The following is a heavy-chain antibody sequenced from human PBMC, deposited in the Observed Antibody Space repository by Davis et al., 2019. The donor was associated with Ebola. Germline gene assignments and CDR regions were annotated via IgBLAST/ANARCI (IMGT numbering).Heavy chain of an antibody. CDR3: ARGGDRYDFWSPNRGYLDY. J-gene: IGHJ4*02. Sequence: GESLKISCAASGFTFSSYAMSWVRQAPGKGLEWVSAISGSGGSTYYADSVKGRFTISRDNSKNTLFLQMNSLRAEDTAVFYCARGGDRYDFWSPNRGYLDYWGQGTLVTVSS. D-gene: IGHD3-3*01. CDR2: ISGSGGST. CDR1: GFTFSSYA. V-gene: IGHV3-23*01.